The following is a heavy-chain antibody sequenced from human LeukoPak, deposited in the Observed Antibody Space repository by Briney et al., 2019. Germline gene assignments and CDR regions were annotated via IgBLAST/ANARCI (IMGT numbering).Heavy chain of an antibody. CDR2: INPSGGST. V-gene: IGHV1-46*01. CDR1: GYTFTSYY. Sequence: GASVKVSCKASGYTFTSYYTHWVRQAPGQGLEWMGIINPSGGSTSHAQKFQGRVTMTRDTSTSTVYMELSSLRSEDTAVYYCARGPAAGTDWFDPWGQGTLVTVSS. J-gene: IGHJ5*02. D-gene: IGHD6-13*01. CDR3: ARGPAAGTDWFDP.